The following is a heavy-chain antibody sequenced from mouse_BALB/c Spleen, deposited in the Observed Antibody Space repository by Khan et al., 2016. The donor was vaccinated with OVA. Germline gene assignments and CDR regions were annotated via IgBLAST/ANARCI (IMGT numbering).Heavy chain of an antibody. CDR1: GFTFSSYG. CDR3: ERVGIIYYCNCACYFAN. J-gene: IGHJ2*01. Sequence: EVELVESGGGLVQPGGSLKLSCAASGFTFSSYGMSWVRQTPDKRLELVATINTNVGSTYYPDSVKGRFTISRDNAKNTLYLQMSSLKSEDTGLYYCERVGIIYYCNCACYFANWGQGTTLTVSS. D-gene: IGHD2-1*01. CDR2: INTNVGST. V-gene: IGHV5-6-3*01.